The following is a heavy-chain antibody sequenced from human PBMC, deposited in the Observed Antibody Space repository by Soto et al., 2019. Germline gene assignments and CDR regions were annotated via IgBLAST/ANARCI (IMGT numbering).Heavy chain of an antibody. J-gene: IGHJ5*02. CDR3: ATEGGVVDANWFGP. D-gene: IGHD3-22*01. CDR1: GDSVTRSRYY. V-gene: IGHV4-39*02. CDR2: IYYSGST. Sequence: PSETLSLTCTVPGDSVTRSRYYWGWIRQPPGKGLEWIGSIYYSGSTYYNPSLKSRITISIDTSKNQFSLNMNSMTAADTAVYYCATEGGVVDANWFGPWGQGTLVTVSS.